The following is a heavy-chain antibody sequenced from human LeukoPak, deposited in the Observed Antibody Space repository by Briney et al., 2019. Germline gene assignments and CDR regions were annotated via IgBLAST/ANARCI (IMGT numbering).Heavy chain of an antibody. J-gene: IGHJ5*02. V-gene: IGHV1-24*01. D-gene: IGHD3-3*01. CDR1: GYTLTELS. CDR3: ATGRRDFWSGFPFRTITVWFDP. Sequence: ASVKVSCKVSGYTLTELSMHWVRQAPGKGLEWMGGFDPEDGETIYAQKFRGRVTMTEDTSTDTAHMELSSLRSEDTAVYYCATGRRDFWSGFPFRTITVWFDPWGQGTLVTVSS. CDR2: FDPEDGET.